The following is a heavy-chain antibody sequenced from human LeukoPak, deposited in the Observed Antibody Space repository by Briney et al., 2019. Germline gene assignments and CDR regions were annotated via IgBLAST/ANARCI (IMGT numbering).Heavy chain of an antibody. D-gene: IGHD3-10*01. CDR1: GFTFSSYA. V-gene: IGHV3-23*01. J-gene: IGHJ3*02. Sequence: QSGGSLRLSCAASGFTFSSYAMSWVRQAPGKGLDWVSAITGSGGSTYYADSVKGRFTISRDNSKNTLYLQINNLRAEDTVVYYCAKDQGSGGAFDIWGQGTMVTVSS. CDR3: AKDQGSGGAFDI. CDR2: ITGSGGST.